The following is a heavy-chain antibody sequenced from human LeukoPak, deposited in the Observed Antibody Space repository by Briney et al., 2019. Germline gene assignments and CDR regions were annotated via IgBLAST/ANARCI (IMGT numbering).Heavy chain of an antibody. J-gene: IGHJ4*02. Sequence: GGSLRLSCAASGFTFSTYSMNWVRQAPGKGLEWVSSISSDSTYTYYTGSVTGRFTISRDNAKNSLYLQMNSLSAEDTAVYYCARDVARISDYWGQGTLVTVSS. D-gene: IGHD2-15*01. CDR1: GFTFSTYS. CDR3: ARDVARISDY. V-gene: IGHV3-21*01. CDR2: ISSDSTYT.